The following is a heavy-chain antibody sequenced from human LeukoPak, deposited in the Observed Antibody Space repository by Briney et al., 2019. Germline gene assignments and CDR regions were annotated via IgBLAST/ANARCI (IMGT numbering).Heavy chain of an antibody. CDR3: ARTYYDFWSGYSLVYNWFDP. D-gene: IGHD3-3*01. CDR1: GYTFTSYD. V-gene: IGHV1-8*03. J-gene: IGHJ5*02. CDR2: TNPNSGNT. Sequence: ASVKVSCKVSGYTFTSYDINWVRQATGQGLEWMGWTNPNSGNTGYAQKFQGRVTITRNTSINTAYMELSSLRSEDTAVYYCARTYYDFWSGYSLVYNWFDPWGQGTLVTVSS.